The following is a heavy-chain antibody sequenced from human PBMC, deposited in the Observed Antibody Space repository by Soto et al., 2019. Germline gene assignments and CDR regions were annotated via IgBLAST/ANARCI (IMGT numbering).Heavy chain of an antibody. CDR1: GFTFSSYA. CDR3: AKGRYSNDY. J-gene: IGHJ4*02. Sequence: DVQLLESGGGLVQPGGSLRLSCAASGFTFSSYAMSWVRQAPGKGLEWVSGISGSGDNTYYAESVKGRFTISRDNSKNTLYLQMNSLRAEDTAVYYCAKGRYSNDYWGQGTLVTVSS. D-gene: IGHD5-12*01. CDR2: ISGSGDNT. V-gene: IGHV3-23*01.